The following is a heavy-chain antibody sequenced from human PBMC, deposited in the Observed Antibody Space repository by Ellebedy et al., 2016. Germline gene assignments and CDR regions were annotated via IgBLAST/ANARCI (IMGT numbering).Heavy chain of an antibody. CDR1: GYTLTELS. CDR2: FDPEDGET. Sequence: ASVKVSCXVSGYTLTELSMHWVRQAPGKGLEWMGGFDPEDGETIYAQKFQGRVTMTEDTSTDTAYMELSSLRSEDTAVYYCATEGSSWPIGDWFNPWGQGTLVTVSS. V-gene: IGHV1-24*01. D-gene: IGHD6-13*01. J-gene: IGHJ5*02. CDR3: ATEGSSWPIGDWFNP.